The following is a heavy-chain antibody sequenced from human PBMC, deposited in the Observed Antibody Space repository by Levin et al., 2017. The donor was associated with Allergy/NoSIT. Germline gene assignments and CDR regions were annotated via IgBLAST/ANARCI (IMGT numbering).Heavy chain of an antibody. Sequence: ASVKVSCKASGYTFSSYYIHWVRQAPGQGLEWMGIINPSGGSTSYAQKFQGRVTMTRDTSTSTVYMELSSLRYEDTAVYYCTRPNQRIAARPYYYYGMDVWGQGTTVTVSS. V-gene: IGHV1-46*01. CDR3: TRPNQRIAARPYYYYGMDV. CDR2: INPSGGST. D-gene: IGHD6-6*01. J-gene: IGHJ6*02. CDR1: GYTFSSYY.